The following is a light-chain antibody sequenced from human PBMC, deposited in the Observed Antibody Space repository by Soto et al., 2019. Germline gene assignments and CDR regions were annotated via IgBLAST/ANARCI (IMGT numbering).Light chain of an antibody. CDR3: SSNTSSSTVI. Sequence: QSVLTQPASVSGSPGQSIAISCTGSSSDVGGYNYVSWYQQHSGKAPKLIIYDVTNRPSGVSDRFSGSKSGNTASLTISGLQAEDEAEYYCSSNTSSSTVIFGGGTKLTVL. J-gene: IGLJ2*01. V-gene: IGLV2-14*01. CDR1: SSDVGGYNY. CDR2: DVT.